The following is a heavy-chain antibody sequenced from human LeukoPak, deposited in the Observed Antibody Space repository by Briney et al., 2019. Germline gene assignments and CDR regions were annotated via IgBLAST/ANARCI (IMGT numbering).Heavy chain of an antibody. CDR1: RYIFTSYY. CDR3: ARDRGSSWFADY. D-gene: IGHD6-13*01. CDR2: INPNNGGT. V-gene: IGHV1-2*02. J-gene: IGHJ4*02. Sequence: ASVKVSCKASRYIFTSYYIHWVRQAPGRGLEWMGWINPNNGGTKFAQKFQGRVTMTSDTSISTAYMELSRLRSDDTAMYYCARDRGSSWFADYWGQGTLVTVSS.